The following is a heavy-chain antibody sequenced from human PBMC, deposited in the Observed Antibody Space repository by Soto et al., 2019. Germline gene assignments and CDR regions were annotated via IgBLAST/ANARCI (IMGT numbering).Heavy chain of an antibody. CDR3: ARDEVGYRYAPGAFDI. CDR2: ISAYNGNT. D-gene: IGHD5-18*01. J-gene: IGHJ3*02. V-gene: IGHV1-18*01. Sequence: QVQLVQSGAEVKKPGASVKVSCKASGYTFTSYGISWVRQAPGQGFEWLGWISAYNGNTNYAQKLQGRVTMTXXTXTXXAYMELRSLRSDDTAVYYCARDEVGYRYAPGAFDIWGQGTMVTVSS. CDR1: GYTFTSYG.